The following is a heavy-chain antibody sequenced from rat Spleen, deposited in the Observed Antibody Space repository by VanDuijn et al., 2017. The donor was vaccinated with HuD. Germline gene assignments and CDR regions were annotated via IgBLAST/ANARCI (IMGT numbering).Heavy chain of an antibody. CDR3: ATQVPGYNSYFDY. V-gene: IGHV5-29*01. CDR2: ISYDGVTT. J-gene: IGHJ2*01. CDR1: GFTFNNYG. Sequence: EVQLVESGGGLVQPGRSLKLSCAASGFTFNNYGMAWVRQAPTKGLEWIAAISYDGVTTYYRDSVRGRFTISSDNAKTTLYLQMDSLRSEDTATYYCATQVPGYNSYFDYWGQGVMVTVSS. D-gene: IGHD1-4*01.